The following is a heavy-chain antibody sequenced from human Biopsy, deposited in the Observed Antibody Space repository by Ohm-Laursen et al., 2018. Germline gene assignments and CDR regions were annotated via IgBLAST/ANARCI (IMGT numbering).Heavy chain of an antibody. CDR1: GGSFTGHY. J-gene: IGHJ1*01. CDR3: ARGSNEYGGLYFPH. D-gene: IGHD4-23*01. Sequence: SDTLSLTCTVSGGSFTGHYWTWIRQPPGKGPEWIRHISHTGYTSYKSSLKSRVTISLDTSRKHFSLRLTSLAAADTAVYYCARGSNEYGGLYFPHWGQGTLVTVSS. CDR2: ISHTGYT. V-gene: IGHV4-59*11.